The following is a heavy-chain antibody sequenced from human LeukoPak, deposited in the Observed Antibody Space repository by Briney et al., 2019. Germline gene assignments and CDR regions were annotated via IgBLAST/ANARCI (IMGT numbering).Heavy chain of an antibody. V-gene: IGHV1-69*04. J-gene: IGHJ6*02. D-gene: IGHD3-22*01. CDR1: GGTFSSYA. CDR3: ARVRGDSSGDSYYSMDV. CDR2: IIAIFGIA. Sequence: SVTVSYKASGGTFSSYAISWVRQDPGPRREWMGRIIAIFGIANYAQKFQGRVTITADKSKSTACMELSSLRSEDTAVYYCARVRGDSSGDSYYSMDVWGQGTTVTVSS.